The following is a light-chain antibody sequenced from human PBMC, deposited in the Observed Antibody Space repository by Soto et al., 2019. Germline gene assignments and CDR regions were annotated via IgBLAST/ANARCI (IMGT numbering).Light chain of an antibody. CDR1: QGISSD. J-gene: IGKJ4*01. CDR3: QNYNNVPLT. V-gene: IGKV1-27*01. CDR2: DAS. Sequence: DIQMTQSPSSLSASVGDRVTIICRASQGISSDLAWYQQKPGKVPKLLIYDASTLQSGVPSRFSGSGSGTDFTLTISSLQPEDVATYYCQNYNNVPLTFDGGTKVEIK.